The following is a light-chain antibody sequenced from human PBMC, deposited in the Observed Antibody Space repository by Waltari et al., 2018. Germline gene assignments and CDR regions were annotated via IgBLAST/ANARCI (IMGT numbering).Light chain of an antibody. CDR3: SSYTSTRAWV. V-gene: IGLV2-14*03. CDR2: DVT. J-gene: IGLJ3*02. CDR1: SNDVGRSTF. Sequence: QSALTQPASVSGSPGRSVTISCTGSSNDVGRSTFVPWSQQYPGKAPKLIIYDVTSRPSGFSSRFSGSKSGATASLTVSGLQAEDEADYYCSSYTSTRAWVFGGGTKLTVL.